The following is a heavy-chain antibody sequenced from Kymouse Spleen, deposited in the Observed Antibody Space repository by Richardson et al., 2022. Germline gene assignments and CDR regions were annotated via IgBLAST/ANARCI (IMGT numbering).Heavy chain of an antibody. J-gene: IGHJ6*02. D-gene: IGHD6-6*01. V-gene: IGHV4-34*01. CDR3: ASSARRYYYYYGMDV. Sequence: QVQLQQWGAGLLKPSETLSLTCAVYGGSFSGYYWSWIRQPPGKGLEWIGEINHSGSTNYNPSLKSRVTISVDTSKNQFSLKLSSVTAADTAVYYCASSARRYYYYYGMDVWGQGTTVTVSS. CDR1: GGSFSGYY. CDR2: INHSGST.